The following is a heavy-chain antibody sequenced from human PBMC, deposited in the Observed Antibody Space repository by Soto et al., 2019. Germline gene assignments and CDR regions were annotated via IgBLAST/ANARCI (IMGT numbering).Heavy chain of an antibody. D-gene: IGHD2-21*01. CDR1: GFTFSDYY. J-gene: IGHJ4*02. CDR3: ARESPNSDDGGRFEY. Sequence: GGSLRLSCAASGFTFSDYYMSWIRQAPGKGLEWVSYISSSSGSTIYYADSVKGRFTISRDNAKKSLYLQMSSLRAEDTAVYYCARESPNSDDGGRFEYWGLRTLVTGSS. CDR2: ISSSSGSTI. V-gene: IGHV3-11*01.